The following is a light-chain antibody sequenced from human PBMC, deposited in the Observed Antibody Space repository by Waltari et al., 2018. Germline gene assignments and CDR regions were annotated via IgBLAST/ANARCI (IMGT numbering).Light chain of an antibody. CDR3: QQSHLTPT. CDR1: QHILNF. Sequence: DIQMTQSPPSLSASVGDKVHISCRASQHILNFLNWYQHKPGKAPKLLIYAASTLQSGVPSRFSGSGSGTDFALTITSLQPEDFATYYCQQSHLTPTFGGGTKVQI. V-gene: IGKV1-39*01. J-gene: IGKJ4*01. CDR2: AAS.